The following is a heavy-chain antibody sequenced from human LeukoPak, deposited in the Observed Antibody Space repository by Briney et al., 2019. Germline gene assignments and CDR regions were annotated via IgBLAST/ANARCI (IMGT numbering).Heavy chain of an antibody. V-gene: IGHV3-23*01. CDR3: ARTITQYSNTWLYYYYGLDV. CDR1: GFPFSTHS. CDR2: ISAGSEDS. D-gene: IGHD1-14*01. Sequence: PGGSLRLSCAASGFPFSTHSLNWVRQAPGKGLEWVSSISAGSEDSYYADSVKGRFTISRDNSKSTLYLQMNSLRADDTAVYYCARTITQYSNTWLYYYYGLDVWGQGTTVTVSS. J-gene: IGHJ6*02.